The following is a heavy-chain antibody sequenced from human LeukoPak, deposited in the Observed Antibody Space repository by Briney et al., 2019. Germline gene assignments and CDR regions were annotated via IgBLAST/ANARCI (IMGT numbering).Heavy chain of an antibody. J-gene: IGHJ4*02. V-gene: IGHV5-51*01. Sequence: GESLKISCKGSGYSFTSYWIGWVRQMPGKGLEWMGIIYPGDSGTRYSPSFQGQVTISADNSITTAYLQWSSLKASDTAIYYCARLSSVVAALYYWGQGTLVTVSS. CDR3: ARLSSVVAALYY. CDR1: GYSFTSYW. CDR2: IYPGDSGT. D-gene: IGHD2-15*01.